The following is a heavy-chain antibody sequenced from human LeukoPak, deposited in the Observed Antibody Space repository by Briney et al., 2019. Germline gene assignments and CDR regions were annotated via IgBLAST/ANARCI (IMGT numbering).Heavy chain of an antibody. J-gene: IGHJ4*02. CDR2: IYYSGST. CDR1: GFTFSSYA. Sequence: GSLRLSCAASGFTFSSYAMSWVRQAPGKGLEWIGSIYYSGSTYYNPSLKSRVTISVDTSKNQFSLKLGSVTAADTAVYYCARLEYSSSWDYWGQGTLVTVSS. CDR3: ARLEYSSSWDY. V-gene: IGHV4-39*01. D-gene: IGHD6-13*01.